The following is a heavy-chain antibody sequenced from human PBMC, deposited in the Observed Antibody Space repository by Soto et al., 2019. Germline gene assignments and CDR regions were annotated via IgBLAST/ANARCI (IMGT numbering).Heavy chain of an antibody. J-gene: IGHJ5*02. V-gene: IGHV5-51*01. CDR2: IYPGDSDT. D-gene: IGHD1-7*01. Sequence: GESLKISCKGSGYSFTSYWIGWVRQMPGKGLEWMGIIYPGDSDTRYSPSFQGQVTISADKSISTAYLQWSSLKASDTAMYYCARLLGSSTITGTTGSNWFDPWGQGTLVTVSS. CDR3: ARLLGSSTITGTTGSNWFDP. CDR1: GYSFTSYW.